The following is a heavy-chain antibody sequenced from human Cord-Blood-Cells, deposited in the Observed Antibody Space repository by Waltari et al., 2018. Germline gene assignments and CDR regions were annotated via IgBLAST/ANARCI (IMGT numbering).Heavy chain of an antibody. CDR3: ASGDRVLGHYFDY. J-gene: IGHJ4*02. CDR2: ISDDGSNK. D-gene: IGHD2-8*02. Sequence: QVQLVESGGGVVQPGRSLRLSCAASGFTFSSYAMHWVRQAPGKGLEWVAVISDDGSNKYYADSVKGRFTISRDNSKNTLYLQMNSLRAEDTAVYYCASGDRVLGHYFDYWGQGTLVTVSS. CDR1: GFTFSSYA. V-gene: IGHV3-30*04.